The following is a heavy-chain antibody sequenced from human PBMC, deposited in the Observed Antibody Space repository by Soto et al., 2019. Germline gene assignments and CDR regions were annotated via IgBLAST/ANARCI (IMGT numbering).Heavy chain of an antibody. CDR1: GGSISSYY. D-gene: IGHD2-15*01. J-gene: IGHJ4*02. CDR2: IYYSGST. V-gene: IGHV4-59*08. Sequence: SETLSLTCTVSGGSISSYYWSWIRQPPGKGLEWIGYIYYSGSTNYNPSLKSRVTISVDTSKNQFSLKLSSVTAADTAVYYCARLLRATVVVDDWGQGTLVTVSS. CDR3: ARLLRATVVVDD.